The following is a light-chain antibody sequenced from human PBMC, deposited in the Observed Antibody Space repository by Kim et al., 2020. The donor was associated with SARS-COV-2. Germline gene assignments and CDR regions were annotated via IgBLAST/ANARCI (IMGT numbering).Light chain of an antibody. V-gene: IGKV1-5*03. CDR1: QSVSSW. CDR3: QQYDSHPYT. CDR2: EAS. J-gene: IGKJ2*01. Sequence: DIQMTQSPSTLSASVGDRVTITCRASQSVSSWLAWYQQKPGKAPKLLIYEASTLEGAVPSRFSGRGSGTEFTLTINTLQPDDFATYSCQQYDSHPYTFGQGTKLEI.